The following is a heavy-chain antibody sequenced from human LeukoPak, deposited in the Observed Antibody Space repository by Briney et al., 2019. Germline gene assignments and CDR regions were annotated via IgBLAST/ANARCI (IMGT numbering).Heavy chain of an antibody. CDR2: ISYDGSNK. CDR1: GFTFSSYA. J-gene: IGHJ4*02. Sequence: PGRSLRLSCAASGFTFSSYAMHWVRQAPGKGLEWVAVISYDGSNKYYADSVKGRFTISRDNAKNTLYLQMNSLRAEDTAVYYCARDYRMGFLEWTRLLLFDYWGQGTLVTVSS. D-gene: IGHD3-3*01. CDR3: ARDYRMGFLEWTRLLLFDY. V-gene: IGHV3-30*04.